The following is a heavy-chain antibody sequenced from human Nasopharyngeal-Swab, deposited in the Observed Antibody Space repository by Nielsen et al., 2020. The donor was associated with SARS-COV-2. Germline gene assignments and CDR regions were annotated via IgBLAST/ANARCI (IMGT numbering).Heavy chain of an antibody. CDR1: GGSISSYY. V-gene: IGHV4-59*01. J-gene: IGHJ4*02. Sequence: SATLSLTCTVSGGSISSYYWSWIRQPPGKGLEWIGYIYYSGSTNYNPSLKSRVTISVATSKNQFSLKLSSVTAADTAVYYCAREPSYGDYFDYWGQGTLVTVSS. CDR3: AREPSYGDYFDY. CDR2: IYYSGST. D-gene: IGHD4-17*01.